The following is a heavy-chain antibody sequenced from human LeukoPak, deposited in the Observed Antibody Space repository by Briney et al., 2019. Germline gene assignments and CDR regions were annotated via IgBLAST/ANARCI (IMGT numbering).Heavy chain of an antibody. V-gene: IGHV4-4*02. CDR2: INHSGST. CDR1: GGSISSSNW. D-gene: IGHD2-2*01. Sequence: SETLSLTCAVSGGSISSSNWWSWVRQPPGKGLEWIGEINHSGSTNYNPSLKSRVTISVDTSKNQFSLKLSSVTAADTAVYYCARPVVVVPAASRGYAFDIWGQGTMVTVSS. J-gene: IGHJ3*02. CDR3: ARPVVVVPAASRGYAFDI.